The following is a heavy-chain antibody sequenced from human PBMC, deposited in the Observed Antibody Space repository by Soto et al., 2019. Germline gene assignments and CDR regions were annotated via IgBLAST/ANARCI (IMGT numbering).Heavy chain of an antibody. CDR1: GGSFSGYY. J-gene: IGHJ5*02. Sequence: QVQLQQWGAGLLKPSETLSLTCAVYGGSFSGYYWSWIRQPPGKGLEWIGEINHSGSTNYNPSLKSRVTISVDTSKNQFSLKLSSVTAADTAVYYCARSVGASRPMNDWFDPWGQGPLVTVSS. D-gene: IGHD1-26*01. CDR2: INHSGST. V-gene: IGHV4-34*01. CDR3: ARSVGASRPMNDWFDP.